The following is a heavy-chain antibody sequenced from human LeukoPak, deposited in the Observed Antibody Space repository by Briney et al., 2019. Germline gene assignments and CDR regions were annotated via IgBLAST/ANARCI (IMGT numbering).Heavy chain of an antibody. CDR1: GYTFTDYY. D-gene: IGHD3-9*01. V-gene: IGHV1-2*02. J-gene: IGHJ4*02. CDR2: INPNSGGT. CDR3: ARESDYMLTDYYRLSYFDY. Sequence: GASVKVSCKSSGYTFTDYYIHWVRQAPDQGLEWMGWINPNSGGTTYPQTFQGRVTMTRDTSISTAYMELSGLRSDDTAVYFCARESDYMLTDYYRLSYFDYWGQGTLVTVSS.